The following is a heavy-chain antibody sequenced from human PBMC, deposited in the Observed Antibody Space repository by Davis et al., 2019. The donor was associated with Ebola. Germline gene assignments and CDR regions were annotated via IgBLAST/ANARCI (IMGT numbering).Heavy chain of an antibody. CDR1: RGSFSGYY. D-gene: IGHD2-8*01. J-gene: IGHJ4*02. V-gene: IGHV4-34*01. CDR3: ARSRYCTNGVCYRPFDY. CDR2: IDHNGRT. Sequence: SETLSLTCEVFRGSFSGYYWSWIRQPPGKGLEWIGEIDHNGRTNYNPSLKSRVTISVDTSKNQFSLKLSSVTAADTAVYYCARSRYCTNGVCYRPFDYWGQGTLVTVSS.